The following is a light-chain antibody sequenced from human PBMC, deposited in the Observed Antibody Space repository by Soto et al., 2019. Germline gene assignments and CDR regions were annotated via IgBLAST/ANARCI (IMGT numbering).Light chain of an antibody. Sequence: QSALTQPPSASGSPGQSVTISCTGTSSDVGGYDYVSWYQQHPGKAPKLMIYDVTKRPSGVPDRFSGSKSANTASLTVSGLQAEDEADYYCSSYAGTHIVFGTGTKVXVL. J-gene: IGLJ1*01. CDR2: DVT. CDR3: SSYAGTHIV. V-gene: IGLV2-8*01. CDR1: SSDVGGYDY.